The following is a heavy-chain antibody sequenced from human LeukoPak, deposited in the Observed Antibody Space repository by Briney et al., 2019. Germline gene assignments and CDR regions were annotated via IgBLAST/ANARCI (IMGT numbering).Heavy chain of an antibody. CDR3: AKVLQYYYYGMDV. CDR1: GFTFSSYA. D-gene: IGHD5-24*01. CDR2: ISNSGGST. Sequence: AGSLRLSCAASGFTFSSYAMSWVRQAPGKGLEWVSAISNSGGSTYYADSVKGRFTISRDNSKNTLYLQMNSLRAEDTAVYYCAKVLQYYYYGMDVWGQGTTVTVSS. V-gene: IGHV3-23*01. J-gene: IGHJ6*02.